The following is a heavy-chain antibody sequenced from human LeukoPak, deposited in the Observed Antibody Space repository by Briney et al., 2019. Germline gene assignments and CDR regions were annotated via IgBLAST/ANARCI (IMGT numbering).Heavy chain of an antibody. V-gene: IGHV1-2*06. D-gene: IGHD3-22*01. CDR3: ARTYDTRDWYFDL. CDR2: INPNSGGT. Sequence: GAPVKVSCKASGYIFTDYYIHWVRQAPGQGLEWMGRINPNSGGTNYAQKFQGRVTMTRDTSISTAYMDLSRLRSDDTAVYYCARTYDTRDWYFDLWGRGTLVTVSS. CDR1: GYIFTDYY. J-gene: IGHJ2*01.